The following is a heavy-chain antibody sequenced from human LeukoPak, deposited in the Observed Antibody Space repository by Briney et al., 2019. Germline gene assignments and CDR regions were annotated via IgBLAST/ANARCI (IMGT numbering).Heavy chain of an antibody. CDR3: AKDEDYHDSGSYYDALDI. J-gene: IGHJ3*02. D-gene: IGHD3-10*01. V-gene: IGHV3-23*01. Sequence: PGGSLRLSCAASGFTFSTYAMTWVRQAPGKGPEWVSVLSGSGSSIHYADSVKGRFTISRDNSKNTLYLQMNTLRAEDTAVYYCAKDEDYHDSGSYYDALDIWGQGTMVTVSS. CDR2: LSGSGSSI. CDR1: GFTFSTYA.